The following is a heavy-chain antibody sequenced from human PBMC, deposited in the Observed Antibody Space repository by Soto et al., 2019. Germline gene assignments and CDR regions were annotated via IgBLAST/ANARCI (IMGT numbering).Heavy chain of an antibody. Sequence: GGSLRLSCAASGFTFSSYAMSWVRQAPGKGLEWVSAISGSGGSTYYADSVKGRFTISRDNSKNTLYLQMNSLRAEDTAVYYCAKDVHGLHLGELSEDFDYWGQGTLVTVSS. J-gene: IGHJ4*02. V-gene: IGHV3-23*01. D-gene: IGHD3-16*02. CDR2: ISGSGGST. CDR3: AKDVHGLHLGELSEDFDY. CDR1: GFTFSSYA.